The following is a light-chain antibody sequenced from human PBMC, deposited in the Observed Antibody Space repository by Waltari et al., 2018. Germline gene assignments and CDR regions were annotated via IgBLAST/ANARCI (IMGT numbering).Light chain of an antibody. Sequence: DIQMTQSPSPLSASVGDRVTITCRASESISNWLDWSQQKPGKAHKVLVHKSSSLEGGVPSRFSGSGSATEFTLTISNLQPDDFATYYCQQYDSFWTFGQGTKVEIK. CDR3: QQYDSFWT. V-gene: IGKV1-5*03. J-gene: IGKJ1*01. CDR2: KSS. CDR1: ESISNW.